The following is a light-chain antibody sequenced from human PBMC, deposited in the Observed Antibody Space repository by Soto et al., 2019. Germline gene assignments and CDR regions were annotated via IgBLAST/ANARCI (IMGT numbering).Light chain of an antibody. J-gene: IGKJ4*01. V-gene: IGKV4-1*01. CDR3: QKFFTTPLT. CDR2: WAS. CDR1: QSVLYTPNNKNY. Sequence: DIVMTQSPDSLAVSLGERATINCKSSQSVLYTPNNKNYLALYQQKAGQPPKLLIYWASTRESGVPDRFSVSGSRTDFTLTISSLQAEDVAIYYCQKFFTTPLTFGGGTKVEIK.